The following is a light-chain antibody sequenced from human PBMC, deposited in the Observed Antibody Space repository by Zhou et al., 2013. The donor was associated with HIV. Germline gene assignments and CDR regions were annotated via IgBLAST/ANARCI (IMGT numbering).Light chain of an antibody. J-gene: IGKJ1*01. CDR1: QSISTW. Sequence: DIQMTQSPSSVSASVGDRVTITCRASQSISTWLAWYQQKPGKAPKLLIYKASNLESGVPSRFSGSGSGTEFTLTISSLQPDDFATYYCQQCNSYSSWMFGQGTKVEIK. CDR3: QQCNSYSSWM. V-gene: IGKV1-5*03. CDR2: KAS.